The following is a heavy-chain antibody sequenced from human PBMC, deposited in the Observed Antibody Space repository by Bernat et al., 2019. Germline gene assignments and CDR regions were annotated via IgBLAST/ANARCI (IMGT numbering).Heavy chain of an antibody. CDR3: ASEPNWNPDGFDY. D-gene: IGHD1-1*01. J-gene: IGHJ4*02. V-gene: IGHV3-30-3*01. CDR2: ISYDGSNK. Sequence: QVQLVESGGGVVQPGRSLRLSCAASGFTFSSYAMHWVRQAPGKGLEWVAVISYDGSNKYYADSVKGRFTISRDNSKNTLYLQMNSLRAEDTAVYYCASEPNWNPDGFDYWGQGPLVTVSS. CDR1: GFTFSSYA.